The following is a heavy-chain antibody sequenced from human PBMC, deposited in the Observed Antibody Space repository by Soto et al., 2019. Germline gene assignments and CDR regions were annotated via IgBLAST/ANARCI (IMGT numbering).Heavy chain of an antibody. V-gene: IGHV3-33*01. Sequence: QVQLVESGGGVVQPGRSLRLSCAASGFTFSSYGMHWVRQAPGKGLEWVAVIWYDGSNKYYADSVKGRFTISRDNSKNTLYLEMNSLRAEDTAVYYCAREPGFFDYDSSGGFDIWGPGTMVTVSS. D-gene: IGHD3-22*01. CDR2: IWYDGSNK. CDR1: GFTFSSYG. CDR3: AREPGFFDYDSSGGFDI. J-gene: IGHJ3*02.